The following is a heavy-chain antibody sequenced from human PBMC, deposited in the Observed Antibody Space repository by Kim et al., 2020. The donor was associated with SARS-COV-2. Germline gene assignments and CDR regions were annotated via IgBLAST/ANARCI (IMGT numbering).Heavy chain of an antibody. Sequence: GGSLRLSCAASGFTFSKKWMSWVRQAPGKGLEWVANIKQDGSETYYVDSVRGRFTISRDNARNSLYLQMNSLRAEDTALYYCADPPSGYWGQGTLVTVSS. D-gene: IGHD3-10*01. CDR2: IKQDGSET. CDR3: ADPPSGY. V-gene: IGHV3-7*03. CDR1: GFTFSKKW. J-gene: IGHJ4*02.